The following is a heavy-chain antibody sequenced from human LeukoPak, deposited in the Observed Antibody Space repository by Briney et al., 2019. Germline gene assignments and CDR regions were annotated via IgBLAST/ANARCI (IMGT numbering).Heavy chain of an antibody. D-gene: IGHD4-17*01. Sequence: GGSLRLSCAASGFSFSSYAMHWVRQAPGKGLEWVSSISGSGGSTQYAASVQGRFTISRDNSKNTLYLQMNSLRAEDTAVYYCAKDPNGDYIGTFDIWGQGTMVTVSS. CDR2: ISGSGGST. V-gene: IGHV3-23*01. CDR3: AKDPNGDYIGTFDI. J-gene: IGHJ3*02. CDR1: GFSFSSYA.